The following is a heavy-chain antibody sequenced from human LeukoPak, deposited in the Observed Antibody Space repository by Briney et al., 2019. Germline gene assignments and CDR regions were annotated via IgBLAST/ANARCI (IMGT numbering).Heavy chain of an antibody. CDR3: ARLMTLVRGGLKRLPRSCGMDV. V-gene: IGHV5-51*01. J-gene: IGHJ6*02. CDR2: IYPGGPDT. D-gene: IGHD3-10*01. Sequence: GESLKISCKGSGYSFNAYYIAWVRQMPGKDLEWMGAIYPGGPDTTYSPSLQGQVTISADKSATTAYLQWNSLKASDTAIYYCARLMTLVRGGLKRLPRSCGMDVWGQGTTVTVSS. CDR1: GYSFNAYY.